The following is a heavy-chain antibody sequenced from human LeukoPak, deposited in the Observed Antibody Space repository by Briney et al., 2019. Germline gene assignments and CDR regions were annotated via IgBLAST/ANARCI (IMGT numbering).Heavy chain of an antibody. J-gene: IGHJ6*03. D-gene: IGHD1-26*01. Sequence: GGSLRLSCAASGFTVSSNYMSWVRQAPAKGLEGVSVIYSGGSTYYADSVKGRFTSSRDNSKNTLYLQMNSLRAEDTAVYYCARDKSGSYFGYYYVDVWGKGTTVTVSS. CDR1: GFTVSSNY. V-gene: IGHV3-53*01. CDR3: ARDKSGSYFGYYYVDV. CDR2: IYSGGST.